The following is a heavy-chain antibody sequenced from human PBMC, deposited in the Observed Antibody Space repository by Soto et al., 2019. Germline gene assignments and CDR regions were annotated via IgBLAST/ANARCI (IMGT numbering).Heavy chain of an antibody. CDR2: ISAYNGNT. Sequence: ASVKVSCKASGYTFTSYGISWVRQAPGQGLEWMGWISAYNGNTNYAQKFQGWVTMTRDTSISTAYMELSRLRSDDTAVYYCARDGVRGVNYYGMDVWGQGTTVTVSS. V-gene: IGHV1-18*01. J-gene: IGHJ6*02. CDR1: GYTFTSYG. CDR3: ARDGVRGVNYYGMDV. D-gene: IGHD2-8*01.